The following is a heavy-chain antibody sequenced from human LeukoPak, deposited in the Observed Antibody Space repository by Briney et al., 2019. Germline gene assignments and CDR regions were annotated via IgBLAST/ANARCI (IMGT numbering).Heavy chain of an antibody. J-gene: IGHJ3*02. CDR3: ARDKGKRSDTMMRPALHDAFDI. Sequence: PGGSLRLSCSASGFTFSDYYMSWFRQAPGKGLECISYLNSSGGPTYYADSVKGRFTVSGDNAKNSLYLQMNSLRAEDTAVYYCARDKGKRSDTMMRPALHDAFDIWGQGTMVTVSS. D-gene: IGHD3-22*01. V-gene: IGHV3-11*04. CDR2: LNSSGGPT. CDR1: GFTFSDYY.